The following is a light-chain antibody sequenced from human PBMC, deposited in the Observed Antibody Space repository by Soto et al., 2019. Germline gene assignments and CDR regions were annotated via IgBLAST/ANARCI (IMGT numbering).Light chain of an antibody. CDR2: ATS. CDR1: QGFNNF. J-gene: IGKJ3*01. CDR3: QKYDTAPLT. V-gene: IGKV1-27*01. Sequence: DIQMTQSPSSLSASVGDRVTITCRASQGFNNFLAWYQQKQGKVPKLLIYATSTLQSGGPSRFSGSGSGTHFTLTINILQPEDVGTYYCQKYDTAPLTCGPGTTVDVK.